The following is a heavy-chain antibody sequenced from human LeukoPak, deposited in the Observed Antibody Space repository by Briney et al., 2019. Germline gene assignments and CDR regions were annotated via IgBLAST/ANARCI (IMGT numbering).Heavy chain of an antibody. CDR3: ARSGPDDYLWSGYYFDY. CDR2: IYPRDSDT. D-gene: IGHD3-3*01. V-gene: IGHV5-51*01. J-gene: IGHJ4*02. CDR1: GYSFTSYW. Sequence: GESLKISCKGSGYSFTSYWSGWVRQLPGKGLEWMGIIYPRDSDTRISPSFQGQVTMSVDTSISTAYLQWLSLKASDTAMYYCARSGPDDYLWSGYYFDYWGQGTLVTVSS.